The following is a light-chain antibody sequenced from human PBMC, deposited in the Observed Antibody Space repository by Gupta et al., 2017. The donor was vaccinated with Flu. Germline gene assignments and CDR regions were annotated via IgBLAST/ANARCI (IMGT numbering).Light chain of an antibody. CDR1: SSDVGGYNY. V-gene: IGLV2-11*01. CDR2: DVT. J-gene: IGLJ3*02. CDR3: CSYAGSDTWL. Sequence: QSALTQPRSVSGSPGQSVTISCTGTSSDVGGYNYVSCYQQHPDKAPKLIIYDVTKRPSGVPDRFSGSKSGNTASLTISGLQAEDEAEYYCCSYAGSDTWLFGGGTKLAVL.